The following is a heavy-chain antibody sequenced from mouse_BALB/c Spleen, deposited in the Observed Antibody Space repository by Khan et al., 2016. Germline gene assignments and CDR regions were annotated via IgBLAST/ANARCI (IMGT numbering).Heavy chain of an antibody. CDR3: AREGYGNYVDY. CDR1: GYSFTGYN. CDR2: IDPYYVST. D-gene: IGHD2-10*02. J-gene: IGHJ2*01. Sequence: VQLQQSGPELEKPGASVKISCKASGYSFTGYNMNWVKQSNGKSLEWIGTIDPYYVSTCYHQKFTGKPTLTENKYSSTVYKQPKSRTSEDSAVYYCAREGYGNYVDYWGQGTTLTVSS. V-gene: IGHV1-39*01.